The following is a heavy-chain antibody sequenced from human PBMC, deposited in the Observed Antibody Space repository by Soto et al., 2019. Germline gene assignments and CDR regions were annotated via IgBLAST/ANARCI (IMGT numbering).Heavy chain of an antibody. Sequence: ASVKVSCKASGYTFTSYAMHWVRQAPGQRLEWMGWINAGNGNTKYSQKFQGRVTITRDTSASTAYMELSSLRSEDTAVYYCARDQDIVVVPAAIQTIYYYGMDVWGQGTTVTVSS. CDR2: INAGNGNT. CDR3: ARDQDIVVVPAAIQTIYYYGMDV. J-gene: IGHJ6*02. D-gene: IGHD2-2*02. CDR1: GYTFTSYA. V-gene: IGHV1-3*01.